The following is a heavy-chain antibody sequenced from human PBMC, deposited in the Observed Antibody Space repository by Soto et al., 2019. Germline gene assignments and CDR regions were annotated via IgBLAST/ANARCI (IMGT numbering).Heavy chain of an antibody. Sequence: PSETLSLTCTVSGGSISSGGYYWSWIRQHPGKGLEWIGYIYYSGSTYYNPSLKSRVTISVDTSKNQFSLKLSSVTAADTAVYYCARYKWYYGSGSYYNTFDYWGQGTKVTVPQ. J-gene: IGHJ4*03. CDR1: GGSISSGGYY. D-gene: IGHD3-10*01. CDR2: IYYSGST. V-gene: IGHV4-31*03. CDR3: ARYKWYYGSGSYYNTFDY.